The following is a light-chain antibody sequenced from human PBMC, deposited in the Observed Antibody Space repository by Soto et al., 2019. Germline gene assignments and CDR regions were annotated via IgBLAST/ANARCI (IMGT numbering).Light chain of an antibody. CDR1: HDISNF. J-gene: IGKJ2*01. CDR2: DAS. CDR3: QQYDNDPPNT. V-gene: IGKV1-33*01. Sequence: DIQVTQSPSSLSASVGDSITITCQTSHDISNFLNWYQQKPGKVPKLLIYDASKLEAGVPSRFSGSGSGKDFTFTITSLQAEDFATYYCQQYDNDPPNTFGQGTKLEIK.